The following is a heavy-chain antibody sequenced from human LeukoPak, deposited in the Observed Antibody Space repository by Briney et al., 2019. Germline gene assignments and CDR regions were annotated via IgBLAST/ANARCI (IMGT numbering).Heavy chain of an antibody. CDR1: GFTFSDYA. Sequence: GGSLRLSCAASGFTFSDYAMSWVRQAPGKGLEWVSGISDSGRSTYYTDSVRGRCTISRDISKNMVYLQLNNLRAEDTALYFCARHDSFIPFWGQGTLVSVSS. J-gene: IGHJ4*02. V-gene: IGHV3-23*01. D-gene: IGHD5-18*01. CDR2: ISDSGRST. CDR3: ARHDSFIPF.